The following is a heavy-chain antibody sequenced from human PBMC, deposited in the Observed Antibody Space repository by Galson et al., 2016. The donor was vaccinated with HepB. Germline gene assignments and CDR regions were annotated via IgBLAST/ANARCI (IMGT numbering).Heavy chain of an antibody. Sequence: SLRLSCAASGFSFSSYGMHWVRQAPGKGLEWVAVISHDIVNKFYADSVKGRFIIARDNSKSTLYLEMDSLRAEDTAVYYCARGRPYCSSITCGMDVWGQGTTVTVSS. V-gene: IGHV3-30-3*01. CDR1: GFSFSSYG. CDR2: ISHDIVNK. CDR3: ARGRPYCSSITCGMDV. J-gene: IGHJ6*02. D-gene: IGHD2-2*01.